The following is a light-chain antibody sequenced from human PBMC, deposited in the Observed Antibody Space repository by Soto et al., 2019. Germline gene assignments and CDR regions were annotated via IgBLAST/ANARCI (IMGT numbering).Light chain of an antibody. Sequence: EIVLTQSPGTLSLSPGEGGALSCRASQTISSNYLAWYQQKPGQAPRLLIYGVSTRATGIPDRFSGSGSGTDFTLTISRLEPEDFAVYYCQQYDGSPITFGQGTRLEIK. CDR1: QTISSNY. CDR2: GVS. J-gene: IGKJ5*01. CDR3: QQYDGSPIT. V-gene: IGKV3-20*01.